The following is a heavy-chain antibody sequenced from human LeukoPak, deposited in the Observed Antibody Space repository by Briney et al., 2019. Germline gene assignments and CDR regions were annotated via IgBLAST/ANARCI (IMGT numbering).Heavy chain of an antibody. CDR3: ARDGMYYYGLGRRGWFDP. CDR1: GGSISSSNW. J-gene: IGHJ5*02. CDR2: IYHSGST. D-gene: IGHD3-10*01. V-gene: IGHV4-4*02. Sequence: SGTLSLTCAVSGGSISSSNWWSWVRQPPGKGLEWIGEIYHSGSTNYNPSLKSRVTISVDKSKNQFSLKLSSVTAADTAVYYCARDGMYYYGLGRRGWFDPWGQGTLVTVSS.